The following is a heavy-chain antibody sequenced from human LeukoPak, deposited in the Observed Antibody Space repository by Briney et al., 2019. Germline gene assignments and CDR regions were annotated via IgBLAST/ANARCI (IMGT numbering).Heavy chain of an antibody. CDR1: GGSISSYN. V-gene: IGHV4-4*07. CDR3: ARSGSTPFDY. D-gene: IGHD1-26*01. J-gene: IGHJ4*02. CDR2: IFSSGSP. Sequence: PSETLSLTCTVSGGSISSYNWSWIRQPAGKGLEWSGRIFSSGSPNYTTALKSSVTIYVDTSQNQLSLKLSSVTAEDTAVYYCARSGSTPFDYWGQGTMVTVSS.